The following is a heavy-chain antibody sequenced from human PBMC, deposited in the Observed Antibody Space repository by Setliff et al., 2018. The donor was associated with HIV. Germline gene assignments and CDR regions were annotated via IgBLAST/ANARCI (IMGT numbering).Heavy chain of an antibody. CDR3: AKVGA. CDR1: GFSFRTYW. V-gene: IGHV3-30*02. CDR2: IRSDGSDK. J-gene: IGHJ4*02. Sequence: GGSLRLSCAASGFSFRTYWMSWVRQAPGKGLEWVAFIRSDGSDKHYVDSVKGRFTISRDNSKNMLYLQMNSLRAEDTAVYYCAKVGAWGQGTLVTVSS.